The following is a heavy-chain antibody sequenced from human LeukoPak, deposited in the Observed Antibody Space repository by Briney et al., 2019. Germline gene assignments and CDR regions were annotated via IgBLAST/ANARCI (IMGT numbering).Heavy chain of an antibody. CDR1: GFTFSSYS. CDR3: ATEQQLVQSY. Sequence: PGGSLRLSCAASGFTFSSYSMNWVRQAPGKGLEWVSYISSSSSTIYYADSVKGRFTISRDNAKNSLYLQMNSLRAEDTAVYYCATEQQLVQSYWGQGTLVTVSS. J-gene: IGHJ4*02. D-gene: IGHD6-13*01. V-gene: IGHV3-48*04. CDR2: ISSSSSTI.